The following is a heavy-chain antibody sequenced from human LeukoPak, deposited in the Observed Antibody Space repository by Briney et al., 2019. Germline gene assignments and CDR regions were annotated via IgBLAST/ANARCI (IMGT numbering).Heavy chain of an antibody. Sequence: GRSLRHSCAASGFTFSSYAMNWVRQAPGKGLEWVSTISGSDGSTYYADSVKGRFTISRDNSKNTLYLQMNSLRAEDTAVYYCAKSKVVAATMGRFDYWGQGTLVTVSS. CDR3: AKSKVVAATMGRFDY. J-gene: IGHJ4*02. CDR2: ISGSDGST. CDR1: GFTFSSYA. D-gene: IGHD2-15*01. V-gene: IGHV3-23*01.